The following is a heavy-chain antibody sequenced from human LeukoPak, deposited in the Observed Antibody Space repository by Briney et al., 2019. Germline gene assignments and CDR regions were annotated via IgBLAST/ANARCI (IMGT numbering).Heavy chain of an antibody. D-gene: IGHD6-19*01. CDR3: AKEQWLVRSYYGMDV. J-gene: IGHJ6*02. CDR1: GFTFSTYT. V-gene: IGHV3-23*01. Sequence: GGSLRLSCAASGFTFSTYTVNWVRQAPGKGLEWVSAISGSGGSTYYADSVKGRFTISRDNSKNTLYLQMNSLRAEDTAVYYCAKEQWLVRSYYGMDVWGQGTTVTVSS. CDR2: ISGSGGST.